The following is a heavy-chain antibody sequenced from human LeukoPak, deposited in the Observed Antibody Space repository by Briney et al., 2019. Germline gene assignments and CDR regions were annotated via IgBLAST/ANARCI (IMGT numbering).Heavy chain of an antibody. Sequence: PGGSLRLSCAASGFTFSSYSMNWVRQAPGKGLEWVSYISSRSSTIYYADSVKGRFTISRDNAKNSLYLQMNSLRAEDTAVYYCARDSNYYDSSGYPIDYWGRGTLVTVSS. D-gene: IGHD3-22*01. CDR3: ARDSNYYDSSGYPIDY. CDR2: ISSRSSTI. CDR1: GFTFSSYS. J-gene: IGHJ4*02. V-gene: IGHV3-48*01.